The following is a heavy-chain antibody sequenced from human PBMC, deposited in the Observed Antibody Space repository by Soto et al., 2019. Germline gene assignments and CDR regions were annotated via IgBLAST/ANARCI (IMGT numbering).Heavy chain of an antibody. J-gene: IGHJ4*02. CDR3: ASVAVARISYYFDY. CDR1: GYTFTSYG. Sequence: GASVKVSCKASGYTFTSYGISWVRQAPGQGLEWMGWISAYNGNTNYAQKLQGRVTMTTDTSTSTAYMELRSLRSDDTAAYYCASVAVARISYYFDYWGQGTLVTVSS. D-gene: IGHD6-19*01. V-gene: IGHV1-18*01. CDR2: ISAYNGNT.